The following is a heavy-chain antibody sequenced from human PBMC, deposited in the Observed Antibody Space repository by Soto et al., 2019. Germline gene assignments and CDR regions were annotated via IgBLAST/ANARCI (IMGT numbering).Heavy chain of an antibody. CDR1: AYTFTSYG. D-gene: IGHD2-15*01. V-gene: IGHV1-18*01. CDR3: ARDRVDRYYGMDV. J-gene: IGHJ6*02. Sequence: GXSGKVSCKASAYTFTSYGISWVRQAPGQGLEWMGWISAYNGNTNYAQKLQGRVTMNTDTSTSTAYMELRSLRSDDTAVYYCARDRVDRYYGMDVWGQGTTVTVSS. CDR2: ISAYNGNT.